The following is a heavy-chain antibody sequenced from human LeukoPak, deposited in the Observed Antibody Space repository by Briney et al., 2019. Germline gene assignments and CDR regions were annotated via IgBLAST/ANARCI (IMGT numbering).Heavy chain of an antibody. D-gene: IGHD2-15*01. J-gene: IGHJ6*03. CDR3: AKVGTEYCSGGSCYTLPNYYYYYMDV. CDR1: GFTFSSYS. Sequence: GGTLRLSCAASGFTFSSYSMNWVRQAPGKGLEWVSSISSSSSYIYYADSVKGRFTISRDNSKNTLYLQMNSLRAEDTAVYYCAKVGTEYCSGGSCYTLPNYYYYYMDVWGKGTTVTISS. V-gene: IGHV3-21*01. CDR2: ISSSSSYI.